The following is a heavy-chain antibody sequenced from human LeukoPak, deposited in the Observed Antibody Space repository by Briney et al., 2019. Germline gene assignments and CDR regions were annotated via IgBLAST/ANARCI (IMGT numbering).Heavy chain of an antibody. V-gene: IGHV3-30*04. CDR3: AKDLNP. J-gene: IGHJ5*02. CDR1: GFSFSSLT. CDR2: ISYDESKK. Sequence: GGSLRLSCAASGFSFSSLTMHWVRQAPGKGLEWVAVISYDESKKYYADSVRGRFTISRDNSKNTLYLQMNSLRAEDTAVYYCAKDLNPWGQGTLVTVSS.